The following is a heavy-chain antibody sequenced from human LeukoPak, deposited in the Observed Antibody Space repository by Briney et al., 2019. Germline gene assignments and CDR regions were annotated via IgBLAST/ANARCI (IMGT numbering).Heavy chain of an antibody. Sequence: GGSLRLSCAASGFTFSTYAMHWVRQAPGKGLEWVSGTSGGSGNIYYADSVKGRFTISRDNSKNNLYLQMDSLRAEDTAVYYCAKGHDYFGGKFFDFWGQGTLVTVSS. D-gene: IGHD3-16*01. V-gene: IGHV3-23*01. J-gene: IGHJ4*02. CDR2: TSGGSGNI. CDR3: AKGHDYFGGKFFDF. CDR1: GFTFSTYA.